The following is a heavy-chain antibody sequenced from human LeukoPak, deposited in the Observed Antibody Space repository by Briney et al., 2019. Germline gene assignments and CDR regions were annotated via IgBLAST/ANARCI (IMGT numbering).Heavy chain of an antibody. CDR2: IIPIFGTA. V-gene: IGHV1-69*13. Sequence: SVKVSCKASGGTFSSYAISWVRQAPGQGLEWMGGIIPIFGTANYAQKFQGRVTITADESTSTAYMELSSLRSEDTAVYYCARVGPNSKTNDYWGQGTLVTVSS. J-gene: IGHJ4*02. CDR1: GGTFSSYA. CDR3: ARVGPNSKTNDY. D-gene: IGHD1-1*01.